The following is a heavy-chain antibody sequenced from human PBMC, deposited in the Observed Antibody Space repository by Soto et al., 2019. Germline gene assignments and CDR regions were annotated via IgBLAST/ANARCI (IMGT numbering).Heavy chain of an antibody. CDR2: ISNTGRTI. V-gene: IGHV3-11*01. Sequence: QVQLVESGGGLVKPGGSLRLSCAASGLTLSDYYMTWIRRAPGKGLEWLSYISNTGRTIYYADSVQGRFTISRDNARNSLSLQMNSLRAEDTAVYYCARRFKDSAGYYYMDVWGAGTAVTVSS. CDR3: ARRFKDSAGYYYMDV. D-gene: IGHD2-15*01. CDR1: GLTLSDYY. J-gene: IGHJ6*03.